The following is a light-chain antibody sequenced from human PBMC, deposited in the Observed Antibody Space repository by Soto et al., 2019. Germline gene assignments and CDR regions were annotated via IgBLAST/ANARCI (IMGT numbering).Light chain of an antibody. J-gene: IGKJ2*01. V-gene: IGKV3-20*01. CDR1: QSVSSSY. CDR3: QQYGSSPHT. Sequence: EIVLTQSPGTLSLSPGERATPSCRASQSVSSSYLAWYQHKPGQAPRLLIYGASSRATGIPDRFSGSGSGTDFTLTISRLEPEDLALYYCQQYGSSPHTFGQGTKLEIK. CDR2: GAS.